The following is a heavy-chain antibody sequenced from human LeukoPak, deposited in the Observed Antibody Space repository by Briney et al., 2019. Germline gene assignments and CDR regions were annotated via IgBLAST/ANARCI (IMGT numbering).Heavy chain of an antibody. V-gene: IGHV4-59*08. CDR3: AGHNSRYYDSSGFFQH. CDR2: IYETGHT. Sequence: SETLSLTCTVSGGSINNYYWSWIRQPPGKGLEWIAYIYETGHTGYNPSLKTRVTISLDTSKNQFSLKLNSVTAADTAVYYCAGHNSRYYDSSGFFQHWGQGTLVTVSS. D-gene: IGHD3-22*01. J-gene: IGHJ1*01. CDR1: GGSINNYY.